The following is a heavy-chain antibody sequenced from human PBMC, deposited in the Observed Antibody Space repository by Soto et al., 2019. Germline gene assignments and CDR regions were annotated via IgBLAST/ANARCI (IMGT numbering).Heavy chain of an antibody. CDR2: ISSSSSYI. J-gene: IGHJ3*02. Sequence: GGSLRLSCAASGFTFSSYSMNWVRQAPGKGLEWVSSISSSSSYIYYAESVKGRFTISRDNTKNSLYLQMNSLRAEDTAVYYCARDQSRQYCSGGSRYRLFDAFDIWGQGTMVTVSS. D-gene: IGHD2-15*01. CDR1: GFTFSSYS. V-gene: IGHV3-21*01. CDR3: ARDQSRQYCSGGSRYRLFDAFDI.